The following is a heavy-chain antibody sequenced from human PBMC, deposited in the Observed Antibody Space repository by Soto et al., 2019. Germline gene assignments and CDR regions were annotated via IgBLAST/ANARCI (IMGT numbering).Heavy chain of an antibody. CDR2: NYYSGPT. D-gene: IGHD5-12*01. CDR3: VREAYIGHGHEVEH. J-gene: IGHJ4*02. Sequence: SATLSLTCAVSGVSISSYYWSWIRQPPGKGLEWIGYNYYSGPTNYNPSLKSRVTISVDTSKNQFFLRLTSVTAADTAVYYCVREAYIGHGHEVEHWGPGTLVTLSS. CDR1: GVSISSYY. V-gene: IGHV4-59*01.